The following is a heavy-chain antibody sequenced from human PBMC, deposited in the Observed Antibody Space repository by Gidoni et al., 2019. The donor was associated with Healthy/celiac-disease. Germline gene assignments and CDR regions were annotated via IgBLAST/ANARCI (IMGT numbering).Heavy chain of an antibody. CDR3: AKGSPYYYDSREFDY. D-gene: IGHD3-22*01. J-gene: IGHJ4*02. V-gene: IGHV3-23*01. Sequence: EVQLLASGGGLVQPGGSLRLSCSASGFPFSSYAMSWFRQAPGKGLEWVSAISGSGGSTYYADSVKGRFTISRDNSKNTLYLQMNSLRAEDTAVYYCAKGSPYYYDSREFDYWGQGTLVTVSS. CDR1: GFPFSSYA. CDR2: ISGSGGST.